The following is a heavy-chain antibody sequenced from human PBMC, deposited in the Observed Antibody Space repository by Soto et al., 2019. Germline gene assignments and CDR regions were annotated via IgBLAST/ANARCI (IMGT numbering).Heavy chain of an antibody. Sequence: QVQLEQSGAEVKEPGSSVKVSCKASGGSLSSYSISWMRQAPGQGLEWMGGVTPIFGVADYAVKFHGRLTIRADESTNTVYLELGSLTSEDTAIYYCARDRSTDRSRAMDVWGQGTTVTVSS. CDR3: ARDRSTDRSRAMDV. V-gene: IGHV1-69*01. D-gene: IGHD2-2*01. CDR2: VTPIFGVA. J-gene: IGHJ6*02. CDR1: GGSLSSYS.